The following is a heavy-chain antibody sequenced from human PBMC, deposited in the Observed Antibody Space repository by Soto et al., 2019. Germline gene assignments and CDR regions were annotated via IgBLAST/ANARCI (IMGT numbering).Heavy chain of an antibody. V-gene: IGHV1-18*04. Sequence: ASVKVSCKASGYNFSTYGIFWVRQAPGQGPEWMGWISPYNGNTQSEHKFQGRLTLTTDTSTSTVYMELRSLRSDGTAVYYCARINHYYDTSGRMDVWGQGTTVTVSS. CDR2: ISPYNGNT. J-gene: IGHJ6*02. CDR1: GYNFSTYG. CDR3: ARINHYYDTSGRMDV. D-gene: IGHD3-22*01.